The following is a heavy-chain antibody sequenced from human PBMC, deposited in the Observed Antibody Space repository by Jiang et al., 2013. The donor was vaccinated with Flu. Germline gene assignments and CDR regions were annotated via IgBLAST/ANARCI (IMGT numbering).Heavy chain of an antibody. CDR1: GYAFSSYG. J-gene: IGHJ4*02. CDR2: ISANNDNT. D-gene: IGHD2-8*01. CDR3: AREYCSNGVCYGADY. Sequence: AEVKKPGASVKVSCKASGYAFSSYGISWVRQAPGQGLEWMGWISANNDNTKYAQKFQGRVTMTTDTSTTTAYMEMRSLRSDDTAVYHCAREYCSNGVCYGADYWGQGTLVTVSS. V-gene: IGHV1-18*01.